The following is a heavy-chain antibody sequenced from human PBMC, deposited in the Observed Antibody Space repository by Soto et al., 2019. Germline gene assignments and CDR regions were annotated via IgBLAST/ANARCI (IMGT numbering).Heavy chain of an antibody. V-gene: IGHV3-48*03. J-gene: IGHJ4*01. Sequence: EVQLVGSGGGLVQPGGSLTLSCAASGFTFSSYEMNWVRQVPGKGLEWVSYISYSGRPTDYADSVKGRFTISRDNAKNSLYLQMNSLRAEDTAVYYCVRDRSAKVPTSIDYWGHGTLVTVSS. CDR2: ISYSGRPT. CDR3: VRDRSAKVPTSIDY. CDR1: GFTFSSYE.